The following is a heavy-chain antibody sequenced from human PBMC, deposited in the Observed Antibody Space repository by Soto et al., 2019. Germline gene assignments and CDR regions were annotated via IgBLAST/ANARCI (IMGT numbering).Heavy chain of an antibody. J-gene: IGHJ4*02. CDR2: ISSSSSTI. V-gene: IGHV3-48*01. Sequence: PGGSLRLSCAASGFTFSSYSMNWVRQAPGKGLEWVSYISSSSSTIYYADSVKGRFTISRDNAKNSLYLQMNSLRAEDTAVYYCARAFLPHPTHFSSSWYWAFSFDYWGQGTLVTVSS. CDR1: GFTFSSYS. CDR3: ARAFLPHPTHFSSSWYWAFSFDY. D-gene: IGHD6-13*01.